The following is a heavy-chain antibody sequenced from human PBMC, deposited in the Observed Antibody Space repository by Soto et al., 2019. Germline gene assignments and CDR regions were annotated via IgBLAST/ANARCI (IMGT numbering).Heavy chain of an antibody. CDR2: IYYSGST. D-gene: IGHD2-15*01. CDR3: ARSRFLSGSHCYSHAFHT. CDR1: GGAISRHACY. V-gene: IGHV4-30-4*01. Sequence: TRSVTCVVSGGAISRHACYWCCIRQPQGKGLEWIGYIYYSGSTYYNPSLKSRVTISVDMSKNQFSLKLSSVNAADTAVYFCARSRFLSGSHCYSHAFHTRG. J-gene: IGHJ3*02.